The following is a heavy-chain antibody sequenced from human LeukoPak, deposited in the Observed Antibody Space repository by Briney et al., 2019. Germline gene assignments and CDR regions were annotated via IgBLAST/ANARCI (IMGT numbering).Heavy chain of an antibody. Sequence: PGGSLRLSCAASGFTVSSNYMSWVRQAPGKGLEWVSVIYSGGSTYYADSVKGRFTISRDNSKNTLYLQMNSLRAEDTAVYYCARDPHTVMVRALDIWGQGTMVTVSS. CDR3: ARDPHTVMVRALDI. CDR1: GFTVSSNY. J-gene: IGHJ3*02. CDR2: IYSGGST. V-gene: IGHV3-66*01. D-gene: IGHD5-18*01.